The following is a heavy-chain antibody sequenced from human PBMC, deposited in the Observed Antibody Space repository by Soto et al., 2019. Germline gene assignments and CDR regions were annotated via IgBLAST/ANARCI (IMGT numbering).Heavy chain of an antibody. V-gene: IGHV1-8*01. CDR2: MSPNSGAT. D-gene: IGHD1-1*01. CDR1: GYTFTSYD. Sequence: QVQLVQSGAEVTKPGASVKVSCKASGYTFTSYDINWVRQATGQGLEWMGWMSPNSGATCYAQKFQGRVTMTRDTSISTAYMELSNLRSEVTAIYYCARGVDAGVDVWGQGSTVTVSS. CDR3: ARGVDAGVDV. J-gene: IGHJ6*02.